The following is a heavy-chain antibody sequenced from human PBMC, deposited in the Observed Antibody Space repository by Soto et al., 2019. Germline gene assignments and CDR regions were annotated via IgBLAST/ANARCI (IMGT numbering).Heavy chain of an antibody. CDR1: GFTFKNYW. Sequence: HPGGSLRLSCEASGFTFKNYWMHWVRQAPGKGLVWVSRINSDGSNRRYADSVQGRFTISRDNSKNTLYLQMNSLRAEDTAVYYCARDCSGGSCYSWGQGTLVTVSS. D-gene: IGHD2-15*01. CDR2: INSDGSNR. V-gene: IGHV3-74*01. J-gene: IGHJ4*02. CDR3: ARDCSGGSCYS.